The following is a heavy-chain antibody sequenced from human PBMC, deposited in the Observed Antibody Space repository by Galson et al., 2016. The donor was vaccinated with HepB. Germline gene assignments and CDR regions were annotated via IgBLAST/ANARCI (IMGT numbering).Heavy chain of an antibody. D-gene: IGHD2-15*01. CDR2: IYNGGST. V-gene: IGHV3-66*01. J-gene: IGHJ5*02. CDR1: GFTVSNNY. Sequence: SLRLSCAASGFTVSNNYMRWVRQAPGKGLERDSLIYNGGSTYYADSVKGRFTITRDSSKNTLYLQMNSLRAEDTAVYYCARNRHCSGGSCYGAWGQGTLVTVSS. CDR3: ARNRHCSGGSCYGA.